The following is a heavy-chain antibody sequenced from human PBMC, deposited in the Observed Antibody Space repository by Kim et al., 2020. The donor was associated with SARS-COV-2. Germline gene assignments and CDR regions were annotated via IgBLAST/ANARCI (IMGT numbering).Heavy chain of an antibody. CDR2: IRSKANGYAT. J-gene: IGHJ3*02. D-gene: IGHD3-3*02. CDR1: GFTFSGSA. V-gene: IGHV3-73*01. CDR3: TSVPGKTLAFWDAFDI. Sequence: GGSLRLSCAASGFTFSGSAIHWVRQASGKGLEWVGRIRSKANGYATAYAASVKGRITISRDDSKNTAYLQMNSLKTEDTAVYCCTSVPGKTLAFWDAFDIWGQGTMVTVSS.